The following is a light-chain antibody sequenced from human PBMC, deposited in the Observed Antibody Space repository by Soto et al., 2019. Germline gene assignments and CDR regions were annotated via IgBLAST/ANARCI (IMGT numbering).Light chain of an antibody. Sequence: DIQMTQSPSTLSASVGDRVTITCRASQSIRSWLAWYQQKPGKAPNLLIYKASSLESGVPSRFSGSGSGTEFTLTISSLQPYDFAIYYCQQYNSYWWTFGQGTKVEIK. CDR1: QSIRSW. J-gene: IGKJ1*01. CDR2: KAS. CDR3: QQYNSYWWT. V-gene: IGKV1-5*03.